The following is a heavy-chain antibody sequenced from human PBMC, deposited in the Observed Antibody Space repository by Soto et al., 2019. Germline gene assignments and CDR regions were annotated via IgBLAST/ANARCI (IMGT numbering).Heavy chain of an antibody. J-gene: IGHJ4*02. CDR1: GFTFSSYA. Sequence: QVQLVESGGGVVQPGRSLRLSCAASGFTFSSYAMHWVLQAPGKGLEWVAVISYDGSNKYYADSVKGRFTISRDNSKNTLYLQMNSLRAEDTAVYYCARDHRDNWGFDYWGQGTLVTVSS. CDR2: ISYDGSNK. CDR3: ARDHRDNWGFDY. V-gene: IGHV3-30-3*01. D-gene: IGHD7-27*01.